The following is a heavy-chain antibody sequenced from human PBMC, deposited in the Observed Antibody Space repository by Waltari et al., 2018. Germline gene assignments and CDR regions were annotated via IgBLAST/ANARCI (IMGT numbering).Heavy chain of an antibody. CDR1: GGSFSGYY. CDR2: INHSGST. Sequence: QVQLQQWGAGLLKPSETLSLTCAVYGGSFSGYYWSWIRQPPGKGLEWIGEINHSGSTNYNPSLKSRVTISVDTSKNQFSLKLSSVTAADTAVYYCARVGDSSGSLNRWGQGTLVTVSS. D-gene: IGHD3-22*01. V-gene: IGHV4-34*01. J-gene: IGHJ4*02. CDR3: ARVGDSSGSLNR.